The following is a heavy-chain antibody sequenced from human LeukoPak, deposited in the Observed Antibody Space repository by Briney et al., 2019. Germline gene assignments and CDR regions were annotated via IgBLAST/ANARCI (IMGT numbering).Heavy chain of an antibody. CDR3: GKVAGVAGTLYGAFDI. CDR1: GFTLAEYG. J-gene: IGHJ3*02. Sequence: PGGSLRLSCAASGFTLAEYGMHWVRQGPGKGLEWVSLISGEGTPYYADSVKGRFTISRDSSKNSLYLQMNSLRTEDTALYYCGKVAGVAGTLYGAFDIWGQGTMVTVSS. CDR2: ISGEGTP. D-gene: IGHD6-19*01. V-gene: IGHV3-43*02.